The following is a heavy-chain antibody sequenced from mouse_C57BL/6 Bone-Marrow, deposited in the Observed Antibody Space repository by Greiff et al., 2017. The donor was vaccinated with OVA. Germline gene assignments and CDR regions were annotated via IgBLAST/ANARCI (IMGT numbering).Heavy chain of an antibody. Sequence: QVQLQQPGAELVKPGASVKLSCKASGYTFTSYWMHWVKQRPGQGLEWIGMIHPNSGSTNYNEKFKSKATLTVDKSSSTAYMQLSSLTSEDSACYYCARGVTTVVANLYYAMDYWGQGTSVTVSS. CDR3: ARGVTTVVANLYYAMDY. J-gene: IGHJ4*01. CDR2: IHPNSGST. V-gene: IGHV1-64*01. CDR1: GYTFTSYW. D-gene: IGHD1-1*01.